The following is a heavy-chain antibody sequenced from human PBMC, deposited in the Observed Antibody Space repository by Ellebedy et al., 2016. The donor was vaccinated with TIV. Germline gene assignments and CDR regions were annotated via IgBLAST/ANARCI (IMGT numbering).Heavy chain of an antibody. CDR3: TRDRDSDTSGYFFPLLDY. Sequence: GGSLRLSXAASGFTFDDYAMHWVRQAPGKGLEWVSGISWNSGNLVYADSVKGRFTISRDNAKNSLYLQMSSLRREDTAFYYCTRDRDSDTSGYFFPLLDYWGQGTLVTVSS. CDR1: GFTFDDYA. V-gene: IGHV3-9*01. J-gene: IGHJ4*02. D-gene: IGHD3-22*01. CDR2: ISWNSGNL.